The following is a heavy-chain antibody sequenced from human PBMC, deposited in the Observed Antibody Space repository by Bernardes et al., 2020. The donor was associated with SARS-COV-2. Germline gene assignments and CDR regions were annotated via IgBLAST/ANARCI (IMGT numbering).Heavy chain of an antibody. CDR1: GYTFTGYY. CDR3: ARDGEYGYCSSTSCYGDAFDI. V-gene: IGHV1-2*02. CDR2: INPNSGGT. D-gene: IGHD2-2*03. J-gene: IGHJ3*02. Sequence: ASMKVSCKASGYTFTGYYMHWVRQAPGQGLEWMGWINPNSGGTNYAQKFQGRVTMTRDTSISTAYMELSRLRSDDTAVYYCARDGEYGYCSSTSCYGDAFDIWGQGTMVTVSS.